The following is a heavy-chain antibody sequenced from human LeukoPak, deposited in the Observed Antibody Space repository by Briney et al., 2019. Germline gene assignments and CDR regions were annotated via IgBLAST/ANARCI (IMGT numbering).Heavy chain of an antibody. V-gene: IGHV4-39*07. CDR1: GGSISSSSYY. CDR2: IYYSGST. D-gene: IGHD1-26*01. CDR3: ARDRFGSGSYYDY. J-gene: IGHJ4*02. Sequence: PSETLSLTCTVSGGSISSSSYYWGWIRQPPGKGLGWIGSIYYSGSTYYNPSLKSRVTISVDTSKNQFSLKLSSVTAADTAVYYCARDRFGSGSYYDYWGQGTLVTVSS.